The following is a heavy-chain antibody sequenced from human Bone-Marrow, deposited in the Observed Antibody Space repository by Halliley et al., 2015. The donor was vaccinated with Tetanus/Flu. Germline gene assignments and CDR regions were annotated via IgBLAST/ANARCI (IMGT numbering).Heavy chain of an antibody. V-gene: IGHV3-20*03. D-gene: IGHD3-10*01. CDR3: VRDDRYHGYYASDY. Sequence: AAITWNGDSTTYAGSVKGRFTISRDNVNNVLYLQSNSLRVEDTALYYCVRDDRYHGYYASDYWGQGTRVTVSS. J-gene: IGHJ4*02. CDR2: ITWNGDST.